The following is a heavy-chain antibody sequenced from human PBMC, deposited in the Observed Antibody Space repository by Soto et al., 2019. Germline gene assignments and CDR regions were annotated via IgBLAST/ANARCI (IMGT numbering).Heavy chain of an antibody. J-gene: IGHJ4*02. CDR1: GGSISSYY. V-gene: IGHV4-59*01. CDR3: ARGSALLYYDFWSGPPVYYFDY. Sequence: SETLSLTCTVSGGSISSYYWSWIRQPPGKGLEWIGYIYYSGSTNYNPSLKSRVTISVDTPKNQFSLKLSSVTAADTAVYYCARGSALLYYDFWSGPPVYYFDYWGQGTLVTVSS. D-gene: IGHD3-3*01. CDR2: IYYSGST.